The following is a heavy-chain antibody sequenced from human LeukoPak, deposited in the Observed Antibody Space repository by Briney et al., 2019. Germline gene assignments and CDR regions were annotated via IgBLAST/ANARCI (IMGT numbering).Heavy chain of an antibody. D-gene: IGHD1-26*01. CDR2: ISSSSTYI. V-gene: IGHV3-21*01. CDR3: ARDPYSGSYGNYYYYFMDV. J-gene: IGHJ6*03. Sequence: GGSLRLSCAASGFTFSSYSMNWVRQAPGKGLEWVSSISSSSTYIYYVDSLKGRFTISRDNAKNSLFLQMNSLRAEDTAVYYCARDPYSGSYGNYYYYFMDVWGKGTTVTISS. CDR1: GFTFSSYS.